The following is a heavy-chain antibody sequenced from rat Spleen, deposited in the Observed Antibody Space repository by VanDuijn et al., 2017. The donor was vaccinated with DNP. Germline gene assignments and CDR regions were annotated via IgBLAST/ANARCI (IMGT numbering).Heavy chain of an antibody. CDR2: IWAGGST. J-gene: IGHJ4*01. CDR1: GFSLTSNG. D-gene: IGHD1-3*01. Sequence: QVQLEESGPGLMQPSETLSLTCTVSGFSLTSNGVGWVRQPLGKGLVWMGTIWAGGSTNYNSAVQSRLSISRDTSKSQVFLKMNSLQPEDTGTYYCARHAPVATDAMDAWGQGTSVTVSS. V-gene: IGHV2-72*01. CDR3: ARHAPVATDAMDA.